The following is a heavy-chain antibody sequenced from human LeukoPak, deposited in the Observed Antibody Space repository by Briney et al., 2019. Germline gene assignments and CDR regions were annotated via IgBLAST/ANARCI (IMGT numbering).Heavy chain of an antibody. CDR2: ISGSGSNT. CDR1: GFTFSSYA. CDR3: AKGPRRLAATYYFHY. D-gene: IGHD2-15*01. Sequence: PGGSLSLSCAASGFTFSSYAMSWVRQAPGKGLEWVSAISGSGSNTYYADSVKGRFTISRDNSKNTLYLQMNSLRAEDTAVYYCAKGPRRLAATYYFHYWGQGTLVTVSS. J-gene: IGHJ4*02. V-gene: IGHV3-23*01.